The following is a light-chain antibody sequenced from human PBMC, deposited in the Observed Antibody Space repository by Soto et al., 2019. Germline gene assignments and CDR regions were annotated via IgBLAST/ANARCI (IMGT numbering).Light chain of an antibody. CDR1: SSDVSGYNY. CDR3: CSYTSSSTLVV. J-gene: IGLJ2*01. Sequence: QSALTQPASVSGSPGQSITISCTGTSSDVSGYNYVSWYQQHPGKAPTLMIYDVSNRPSGVSNRFSGSKSGNTASLTISGLQAEDEADYYCCSYTSSSTLVVFGGGTKVTVL. V-gene: IGLV2-14*01. CDR2: DVS.